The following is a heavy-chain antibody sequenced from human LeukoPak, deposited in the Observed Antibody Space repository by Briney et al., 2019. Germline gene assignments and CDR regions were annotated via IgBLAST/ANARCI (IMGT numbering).Heavy chain of an antibody. CDR2: IYYSGST. Sequence: SETLSLTCTVSGGSINSSTYYWGCLRQPPGKGLEWIGTIYYSGSTYYNPSLKSRVTMSVDTSKNQFSLRLTSVIAADTAVYYCARHLGDYQYGSGDYFDSWGQGTLVTVSS. D-gene: IGHD3-10*01. V-gene: IGHV4-39*01. J-gene: IGHJ4*02. CDR1: GGSINSSTYY. CDR3: ARHLGDYQYGSGDYFDS.